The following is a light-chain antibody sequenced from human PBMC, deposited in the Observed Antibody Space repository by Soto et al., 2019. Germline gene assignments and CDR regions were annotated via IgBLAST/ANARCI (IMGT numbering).Light chain of an antibody. Sequence: QSALTQPPSASGSPGQSVTISCTGTSSDVGGYNYVSWYQQHPGKAPKFMIYEVSKRPSGVPDRFSGSKSGTTASLTVSGLQAEDEADYYCSSYAGSNFVVFGGGTKVTVL. V-gene: IGLV2-8*01. CDR3: SSYAGSNFVV. J-gene: IGLJ2*01. CDR1: SSDVGGYNY. CDR2: EVS.